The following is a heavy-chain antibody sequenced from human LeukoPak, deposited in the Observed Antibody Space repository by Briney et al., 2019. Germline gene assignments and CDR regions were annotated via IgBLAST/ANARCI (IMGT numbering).Heavy chain of an antibody. D-gene: IGHD3-16*02. V-gene: IGHV3-21*01. CDR2: ISSSSSYI. Sequence: GGSLRLSCAASGFTFSSYSMNWVRQAPGKGLEWVSSISSSSSYIYYADSVKGRFTISRDNAKNSLYLQMNSLRAEDTAVYYCARPYDYVWGSYRYPAYWGQGTLVTVSS. CDR3: ARPYDYVWGSYRYPAY. CDR1: GFTFSSYS. J-gene: IGHJ4*02.